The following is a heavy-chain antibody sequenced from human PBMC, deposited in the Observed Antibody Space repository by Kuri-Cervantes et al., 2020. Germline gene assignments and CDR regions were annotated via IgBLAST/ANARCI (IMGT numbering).Heavy chain of an antibody. V-gene: IGHV4-61*01. D-gene: IGHD4-17*01. CDR3: ARDPVPREYGAYIPYYYYMDV. CDR1: GGSVSSGSYY. Sequence: SETLSLTCTVSGGSVSSGSYYWSWIRQPPGKGLEWIGYIYYSGSTNYNPSLKSRVTISVDTSKNQFSLKLSSVTAADTAVYYCARDPVPREYGAYIPYYYYMDVWGKGTTVTVS. CDR2: IYYSGST. J-gene: IGHJ6*03.